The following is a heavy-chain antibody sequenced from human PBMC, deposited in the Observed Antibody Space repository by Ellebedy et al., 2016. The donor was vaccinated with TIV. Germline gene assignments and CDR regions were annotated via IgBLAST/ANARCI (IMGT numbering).Heavy chain of an antibody. CDR1: GFTFSIYA. J-gene: IGHJ4*02. CDR3: VKDVAWDFDY. Sequence: PGGSLRLSCSASGFTFSIYAFHWVRQAPGEGLEYVSSIDDNGGSAYYADSVQGRFTISRDNSKNTLYLQMSGMRAEDTAVYYCVKDVAWDFDYWGQGTLVTVSS. CDR2: IDDNGGSA. D-gene: IGHD5-12*01. V-gene: IGHV3-64D*09.